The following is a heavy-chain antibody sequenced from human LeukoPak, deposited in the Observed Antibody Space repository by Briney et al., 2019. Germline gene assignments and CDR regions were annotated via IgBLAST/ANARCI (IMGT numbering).Heavy chain of an antibody. Sequence: SETLSLTCTVSGGSISSSSYYWGWIRQPPGKGLEWIGSIYYSGSTYYNPSLKSRVTISVDASKNQFSLKLTSVTAADTAVYYCARRTRNWYFDLWGRGTLVTVSS. D-gene: IGHD3/OR15-3a*01. CDR2: IYYSGST. V-gene: IGHV4-39*01. J-gene: IGHJ2*01. CDR1: GGSISSSSYY. CDR3: ARRTRNWYFDL.